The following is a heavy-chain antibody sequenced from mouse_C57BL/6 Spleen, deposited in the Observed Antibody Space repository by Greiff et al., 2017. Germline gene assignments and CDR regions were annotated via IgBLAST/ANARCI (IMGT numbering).Heavy chain of an antibody. V-gene: IGHV1-54*01. CDR1: GYAFTNYL. D-gene: IGHD2-3*01. J-gene: IGHJ3*01. Sequence: QVQLQQSGAELVRPGTSVKVSCKASGYAFTNYLIEWVKQRPGQGLEWIGVINPGSGGTNYNEKFKGKATLTADKASSTAYMQLSSLTSEDSAVDFCAREHDGYSWFAYWGQGTLVTVSA. CDR3: AREHDGYSWFAY. CDR2: INPGSGGT.